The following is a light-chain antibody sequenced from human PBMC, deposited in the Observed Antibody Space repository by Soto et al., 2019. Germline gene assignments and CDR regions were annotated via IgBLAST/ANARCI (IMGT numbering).Light chain of an antibody. Sequence: ETVLIQSPATLSASPGERATLSCRASQRVRSNLAWYQQKPGQAPRLLIYGASTRATGIPARFSGSGSGTEFTLSIGSLQSEDFAVYYCQEYNDWPPTFCQGTKVDIK. CDR1: QRVRSN. CDR2: GAS. J-gene: IGKJ1*01. CDR3: QEYNDWPPT. V-gene: IGKV3-15*01.